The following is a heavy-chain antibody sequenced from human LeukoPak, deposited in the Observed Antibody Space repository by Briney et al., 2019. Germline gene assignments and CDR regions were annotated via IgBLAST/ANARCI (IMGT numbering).Heavy chain of an antibody. CDR2: IKQDGSEK. D-gene: IGHD3-10*01. Sequence: GGSLRLSCAASGFTFSSYWMSWVRLAPGKGLEWVANIKQDGSEKYYVDSVKGRFTISRDNAKNSLYLQMNSLKTEDTAVYYCARGGYGSGSRDLDYWGQGTLVTVSS. V-gene: IGHV3-7*03. CDR1: GFTFSSYW. J-gene: IGHJ4*02. CDR3: ARGGYGSGSRDLDY.